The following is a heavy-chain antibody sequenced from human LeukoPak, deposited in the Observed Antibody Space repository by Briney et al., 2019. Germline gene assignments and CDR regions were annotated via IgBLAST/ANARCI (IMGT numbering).Heavy chain of an antibody. Sequence: PSETLSLTCTVSGGSISSGGYYWSWIRQHPGKGLEWIGYIYYSGSTYYNPSLKSRVTISVDTSKNQFSLKLSSVTAADTAVYYCARLGIYGDHPMDYWGQGTLVTVSS. CDR2: IYYSGST. D-gene: IGHD4-17*01. V-gene: IGHV4-31*03. CDR1: GGSISSGGYY. J-gene: IGHJ4*02. CDR3: ARLGIYGDHPMDY.